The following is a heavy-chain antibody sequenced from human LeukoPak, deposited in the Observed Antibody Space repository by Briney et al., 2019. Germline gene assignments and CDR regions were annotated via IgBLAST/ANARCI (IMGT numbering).Heavy chain of an antibody. Sequence: ASVKVSCKASGYTFTGYYMHWVRQAPGQGLEWMGWINPNSGGTNYAQKFQGRVTMTRDTSISTAYMELSRLRSDDTAVYYCAASDSSGWDWYFDLWGRGTLVTVSS. CDR2: INPNSGGT. D-gene: IGHD6-19*01. V-gene: IGHV1-2*02. CDR1: GYTFTGYY. CDR3: AASDSSGWDWYFDL. J-gene: IGHJ2*01.